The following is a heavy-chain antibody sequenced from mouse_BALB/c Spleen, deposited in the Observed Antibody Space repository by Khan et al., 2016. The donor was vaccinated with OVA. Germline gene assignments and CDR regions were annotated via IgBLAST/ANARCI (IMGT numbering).Heavy chain of an antibody. CDR3: AREVYGSNYAWVAY. D-gene: IGHD1-1*01. Sequence: EVQLVESGGGLVKPGGSLKLSCAASGFTFSTYAMSWVRQTPEKRLEWVASISSGGTTYYPDILKGRFTISSDNARNILLLQMSSLRSEDTAMDYCAREVYGSNYAWVAYWGQGTLVTVSA. CDR2: ISSGGTT. J-gene: IGHJ3*01. CDR1: GFTFSTYA. V-gene: IGHV5-6-5*01.